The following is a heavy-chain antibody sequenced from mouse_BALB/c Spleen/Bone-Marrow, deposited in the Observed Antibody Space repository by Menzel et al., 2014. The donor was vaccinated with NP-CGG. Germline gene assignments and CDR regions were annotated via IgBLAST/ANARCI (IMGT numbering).Heavy chain of an antibody. CDR2: ISSGSSTI. D-gene: IGHD2-3*01. CDR3: ARDFYDGFYRFAY. V-gene: IGHV5-17*02. J-gene: IGHJ3*01. CDR1: GFTFSSFG. Sequence: EVKLMESGGGLVQPGGSRKLSCAASGFTFSSFGMHWVRQAPEKGLEWVAYISSGSSTIYYADTVKGRFTISRDNPKSTLFLHMTSLRSEDTAMYYCARDFYDGFYRFAYWGQGTLVTVSA.